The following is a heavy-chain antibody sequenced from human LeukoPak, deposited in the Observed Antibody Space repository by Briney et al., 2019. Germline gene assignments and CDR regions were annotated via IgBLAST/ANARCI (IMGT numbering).Heavy chain of an antibody. CDR1: GDSIRRSSEY. CDR3: AREAFGVFGVVKPIHY. J-gene: IGHJ4*02. CDR2: IYYSGTT. D-gene: IGHD3-3*01. Sequence: SETLSLTCTVSGDSIRRSSEYWAWIRQAPGKRLEWIGTIYYSGTTYYSPSLKSRVTFSVDTSKNQFSLKLTSVTAADTAVYYCAREAFGVFGVVKPIHYWGQGILVTVSA. V-gene: IGHV4-39*07.